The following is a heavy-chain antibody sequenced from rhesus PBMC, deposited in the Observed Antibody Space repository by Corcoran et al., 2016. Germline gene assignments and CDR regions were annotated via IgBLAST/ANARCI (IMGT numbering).Heavy chain of an antibody. Sequence: EVQLVESGGALAQPGGSLRLSCAASGFTFDDYALSWVLQAPGKVLVWVSRISWNSGTIYYADSVKGRFTISRDNAKNSLFLQMDRLRAEDTAVYYCTRVSYSGSFSYWGQGVLVTVSS. CDR1: GFTFDDYA. D-gene: IGHD6-25*01. CDR2: ISWNSGTI. CDR3: TRVSYSGSFSY. V-gene: IGHV3-134*01. J-gene: IGHJ4*01.